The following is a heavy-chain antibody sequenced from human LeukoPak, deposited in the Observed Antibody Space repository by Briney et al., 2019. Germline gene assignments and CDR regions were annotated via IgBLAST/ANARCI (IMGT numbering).Heavy chain of an antibody. CDR3: ASFEDSSGYYLGGFDY. CDR1: GGTFSSYA. CDR2: IIPIFGTA. V-gene: IGHV1-69*06. J-gene: IGHJ4*02. D-gene: IGHD3-22*01. Sequence: GASVKVSCKASGGTFSSYAISWVRQPPRQGLEWMGGIIPIFGTANYAQKFQGRVTITADKSTSTAYMELSSLRSEDTAVYYCASFEDSSGYYLGGFDYWGQGTLVTVSS.